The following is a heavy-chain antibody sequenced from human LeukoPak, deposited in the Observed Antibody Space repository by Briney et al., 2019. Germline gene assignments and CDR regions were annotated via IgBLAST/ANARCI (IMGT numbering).Heavy chain of an antibody. J-gene: IGHJ4*02. V-gene: IGHV3-7*01. CDR2: IKYDGDEE. CDR3: KSGGAAPGSFDN. Sequence: GGSLRLSCAASGVTFRDYWMSWMRQAPGKGLEWVANIKYDGDEEYYVDSVKGRFTISRDNAKNSLYLQLNSLRVEDTAVYYCKSGGAAPGSFDNWGQGTLVTVSP. D-gene: IGHD6-13*01. CDR1: GVTFRDYW.